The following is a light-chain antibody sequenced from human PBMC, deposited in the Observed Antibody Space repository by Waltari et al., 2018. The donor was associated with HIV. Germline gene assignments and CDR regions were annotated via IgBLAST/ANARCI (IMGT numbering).Light chain of an antibody. CDR1: RSNIGARFD. CDR2: VNS. J-gene: IGLJ3*02. V-gene: IGLV1-40*01. CDR3: QSYDSSLSGSV. Sequence: QSVLTQPPSVSGAPGQRVTISCSGSRSNIGARFDVQWSQQIPGTAPKRLIYVNSNRPSGVLDRFSGSNSGTSASLAITGLQAEDEADYYCQSYDSSLSGSVFGGGTKLTVL.